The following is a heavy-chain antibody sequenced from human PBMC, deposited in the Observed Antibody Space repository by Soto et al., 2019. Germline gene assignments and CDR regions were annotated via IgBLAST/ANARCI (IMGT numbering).Heavy chain of an antibody. CDR2: VSGSGGNT. J-gene: IGHJ4*02. CDR3: AKDHAYTGYASYFDY. D-gene: IGHD5-12*01. V-gene: IGHV3-23*01. Sequence: SGGSLRLSCAASGFTFSSYAMSWVRQAPGKGLEWVSAVSGSGGNTYYADSVKGRFTISRDNSKNTLYLQMNSLRAEDTAVYYCAKDHAYTGYASYFDYWGQGTLVTVSS. CDR1: GFTFSSYA.